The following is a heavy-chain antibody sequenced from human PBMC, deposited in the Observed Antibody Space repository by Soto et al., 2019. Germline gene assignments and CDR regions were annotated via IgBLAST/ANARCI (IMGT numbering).Heavy chain of an antibody. J-gene: IGHJ4*02. CDR3: ARGGRGTGGDYVGFDY. CDR2: IYSGGST. V-gene: IGHV3-53*01. CDR1: GFTVSSNY. Sequence: GGSLRLSCAASGFTVSSNYMTWVRQAPGKGLEWVSIIYSGGSTYYTDSVEGRFTISRDTSKNTLYLQMNSLRAEDTAVYYCARGGRGTGGDYVGFDYWGQGTLVTVSS. D-gene: IGHD4-17*01.